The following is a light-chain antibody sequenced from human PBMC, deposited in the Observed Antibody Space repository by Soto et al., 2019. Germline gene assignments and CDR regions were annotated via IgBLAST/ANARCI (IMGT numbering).Light chain of an antibody. V-gene: IGKV1-5*03. CDR1: QSISSW. Sequence: DIQMTQSPSTLSASVGDRVTITCRASQSISSWLAWYQQKPGRAPKLLIYKASSLETGVPSRFSGSGSGTEFTLLLSSLQPNDFASYYCKLYGSSSPLTIGQGTKVEIK. CDR3: KLYGSSSPLT. CDR2: KAS. J-gene: IGKJ1*01.